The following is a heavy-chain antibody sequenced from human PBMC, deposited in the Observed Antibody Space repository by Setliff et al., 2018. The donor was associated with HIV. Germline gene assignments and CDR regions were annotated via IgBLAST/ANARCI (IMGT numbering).Heavy chain of an antibody. D-gene: IGHD1-1*01. J-gene: IGHJ3*02. V-gene: IGHV1-46*01. CDR2: INPGGGST. Sequence: ASVKVSCKASGYTFTGYYMHWVRQAPGQGLEWMGIINPGGGSTSYAQKFQGRVTMARDTSTSTVYMELSSLRSEDTAVYYCARAGGGTGTDDAFDIWGQGTMVTVSS. CDR3: ARAGGGTGTDDAFDI. CDR1: GYTFTGYY.